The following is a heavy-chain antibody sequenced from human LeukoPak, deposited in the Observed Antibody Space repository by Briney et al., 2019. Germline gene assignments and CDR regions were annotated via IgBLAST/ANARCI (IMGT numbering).Heavy chain of an antibody. CDR2: IYYSGST. D-gene: IGHD6-19*01. CDR3: ATRSAKNRAVAGSPGGAFDI. V-gene: IGHV4-39*07. CDR1: GGSISSGGYY. Sequence: SETLSLTCTVSGGSISSGGYYWSWIRQPPGKGLEWIGSIYYSGSTYYNPSLKSRVTISVDTSKNQFSLKLSSVTAADTAVYYCATRSAKNRAVAGSPGGAFDIWGQGTMVTVSS. J-gene: IGHJ3*02.